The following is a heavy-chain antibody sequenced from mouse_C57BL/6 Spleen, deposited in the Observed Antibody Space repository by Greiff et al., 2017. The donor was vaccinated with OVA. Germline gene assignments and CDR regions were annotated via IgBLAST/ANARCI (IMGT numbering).Heavy chain of an antibody. Sequence: VQLQQSGPELVKPGASVKIPCKASGYTFTDYEMHWVKQTPVHGLEWIGAIDPETGGTAYNQKFKGKAILTADKSSSTAYMELRSLTSEDSAVYYCTRESGTNYFDYWGQGTTLTVSS. J-gene: IGHJ2*01. V-gene: IGHV1-15*01. CDR3: TRESGTNYFDY. CDR1: GYTFTDYE. D-gene: IGHD4-1*01. CDR2: IDPETGGT.